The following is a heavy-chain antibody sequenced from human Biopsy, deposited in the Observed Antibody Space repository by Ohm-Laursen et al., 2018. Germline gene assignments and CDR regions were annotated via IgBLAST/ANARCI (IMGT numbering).Heavy chain of an antibody. Sequence: SVKVSCNASGCTFTNYAIRWVRQAPGQGLEWMGGIIPMFGTANYAQMFQGRVTISADESTSTSYMELSSLTTEDTAIYYCARGPHSGSHSCFDYWGRGTLVTVSS. CDR2: IIPMFGTA. J-gene: IGHJ4*02. V-gene: IGHV1-69*13. CDR1: GCTFTNYA. CDR3: ARGPHSGSHSCFDY. D-gene: IGHD1-26*01.